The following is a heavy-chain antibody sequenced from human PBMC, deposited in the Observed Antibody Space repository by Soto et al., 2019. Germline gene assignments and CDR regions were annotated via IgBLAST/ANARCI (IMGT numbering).Heavy chain of an antibody. CDR3: AKGSLWLVDFDY. J-gene: IGHJ4*02. CDR1: GFTFSSYA. CDR2: ISGSGGST. D-gene: IGHD6-19*01. Sequence: EVQLLESGGGLVQPGGSLRLSCAASGFTFSSYAMSWVCQAPGKGLEWVSAISGSGGSTYYADSVKGRFTISRDNSKNTLYLQMNSLRAEDTAVYYCAKGSLWLVDFDYWGQGTLVTVSS. V-gene: IGHV3-23*01.